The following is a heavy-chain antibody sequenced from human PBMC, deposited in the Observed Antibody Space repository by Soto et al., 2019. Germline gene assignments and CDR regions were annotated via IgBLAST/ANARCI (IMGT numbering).Heavy chain of an antibody. Sequence: ASVKVSCKASGYTFTGYYMHWVRQAPGQGLEWMGWINPNSGGTNYAQKFQGWVTMTRDTSISTAYMELSRLRSDDTAVYYCARDPTYYDFWSGYYSSDGMDVWGQGTTVTGSS. J-gene: IGHJ6*02. D-gene: IGHD3-3*01. CDR1: GYTFTGYY. CDR2: INPNSGGT. V-gene: IGHV1-2*04. CDR3: ARDPTYYDFWSGYYSSDGMDV.